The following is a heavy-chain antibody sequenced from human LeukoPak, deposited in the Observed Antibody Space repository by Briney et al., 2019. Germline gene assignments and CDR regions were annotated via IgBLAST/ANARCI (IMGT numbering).Heavy chain of an antibody. D-gene: IGHD2-2*01. V-gene: IGHV4-30-2*01. CDR3: ARARGYCSSTSCYFDY. CDR2: IYHSGST. J-gene: IGHJ4*02. CDR1: GGSISSGGYS. Sequence: SLTLSLTCAVSGGSISSGGYSWSWIRQPPGKGLEWIGYIYHSGSTYYNPSLKSRVTISVDRSKNQFSLKLSSVTAADTAVYYCARARGYCSSTSCYFDYWGQGTLVTVSS.